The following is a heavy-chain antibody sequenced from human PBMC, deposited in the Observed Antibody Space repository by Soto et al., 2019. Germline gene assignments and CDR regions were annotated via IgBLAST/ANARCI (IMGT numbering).Heavy chain of an antibody. Sequence: EVQLLESGGGLVQPGGSLKLSCAASGFTFSSYAMSWVRQAPGKGLEWVSAISGSGGSTYYADSVKGRFTISRDNSKNTLFLQMNSLRAEDTAVYYCARAVAVTATPGSYYGYWGQGTLLTVSS. J-gene: IGHJ4*02. V-gene: IGHV3-23*01. CDR2: ISGSGGST. D-gene: IGHD1-26*01. CDR1: GFTFSSYA. CDR3: ARAVAVTATPGSYYGY.